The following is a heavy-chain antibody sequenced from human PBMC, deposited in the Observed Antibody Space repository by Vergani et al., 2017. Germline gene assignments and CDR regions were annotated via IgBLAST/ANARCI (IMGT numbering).Heavy chain of an antibody. Sequence: QVQLQESGPGLVRPSQTLSLTCTVSGGSISSGSYYWSWIRQSPGKGLEWIGDIYYVGSTEYNPSLKSRVSISIDTSKSQVSLRLKSVTAADTALYYCARDRGRGRMSWYFDVWGRGTLVTVSS. D-gene: IGHD3-16*01. CDR2: IYYVGST. CDR1: GGSISSGSYY. V-gene: IGHV4-61*01. CDR3: ARDRGRGRMSWYFDV. J-gene: IGHJ2*01.